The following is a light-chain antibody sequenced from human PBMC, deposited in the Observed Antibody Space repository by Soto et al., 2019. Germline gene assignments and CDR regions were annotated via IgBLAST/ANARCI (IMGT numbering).Light chain of an antibody. CDR1: SSDVAGYDF. CDR2: EVS. Sequence: QSALTQPASVSGSPGQSITISCTGTSSDVAGYDFVSWYRQHPGEVPKLIIYEVSNRPSGVSNRFSGSKSGNTASLTISGLQSEDEADYYCSSYTTSNTYVFGTGTKLTVL. V-gene: IGLV2-14*01. J-gene: IGLJ1*01. CDR3: SSYTTSNTYV.